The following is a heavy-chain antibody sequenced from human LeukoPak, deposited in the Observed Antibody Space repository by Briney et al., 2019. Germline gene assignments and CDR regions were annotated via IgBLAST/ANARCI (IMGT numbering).Heavy chain of an antibody. CDR3: ARDAFSILTYYDSSGYWRP. CDR1: GYSISSGYY. Sequence: PSETLSLTCTVSGYSISSGYYWGWIRQPPGKGLEWIGSIYHSGSTYYNPSLKSRVTISVDTSKNQFSLKLSSVTAADTAVYYCARDAFSILTYYDSSGYWRPWGQGTLVTVSS. J-gene: IGHJ5*02. D-gene: IGHD3-22*01. V-gene: IGHV4-38-2*02. CDR2: IYHSGST.